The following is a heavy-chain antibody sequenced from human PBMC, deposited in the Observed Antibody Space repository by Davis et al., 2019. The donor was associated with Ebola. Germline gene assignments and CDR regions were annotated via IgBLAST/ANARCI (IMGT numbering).Heavy chain of an antibody. CDR3: ARETGDDFWSGYHDY. J-gene: IGHJ4*02. CDR2: ISYDGSNK. Sequence: GESLKISCAASGFTFSSYGMHWVRQAPGKGLEWVAVISYDGSNKYYADSVKGRFTISRDNSKNTLYLQMNSLRAEDTAVYYCARETGDDFWSGYHDYWGQGTLVTVSS. CDR1: GFTFSSYG. V-gene: IGHV3-30*03. D-gene: IGHD3-3*01.